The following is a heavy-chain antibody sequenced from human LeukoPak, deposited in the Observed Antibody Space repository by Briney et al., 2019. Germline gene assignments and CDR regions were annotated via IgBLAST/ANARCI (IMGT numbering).Heavy chain of an antibody. CDR1: GWTFSSYA. J-gene: IGHJ4*02. CDR3: AKDRVQYYYDRSGYYPFDY. Sequence: GGSLTHSCAASGWTFSSYAMRWVRQAPGKELAWVSAISGSGCSTYYAHSLNGRFTISRDNSKNTLYLHMNSLRAEDTAVYYCAKDRVQYYYDRSGYYPFDYWGQGTLVTVSS. CDR2: ISGSGCST. D-gene: IGHD3-22*01. V-gene: IGHV3-23*01.